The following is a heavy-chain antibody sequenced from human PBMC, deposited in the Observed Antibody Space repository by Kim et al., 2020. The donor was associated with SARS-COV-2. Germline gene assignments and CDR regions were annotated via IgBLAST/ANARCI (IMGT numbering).Heavy chain of an antibody. CDR1: GFTFDDYG. Sequence: GGSLRLSCAASGFTFDDYGMSWVRQAPGKGLEWVSGINWNGGSTGYADSVKGRFTISRDNAKNSLYLQMNSLRAEDTALYHCARDYRDNWYFDLWGRGTLVTVSS. V-gene: IGHV3-20*01. CDR3: ARDYRDNWYFDL. D-gene: IGHD1-26*01. CDR2: INWNGGST. J-gene: IGHJ2*01.